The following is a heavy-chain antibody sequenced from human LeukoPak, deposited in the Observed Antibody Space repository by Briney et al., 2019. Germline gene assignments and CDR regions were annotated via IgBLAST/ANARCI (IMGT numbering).Heavy chain of an antibody. Sequence: GASVKVSCKASGYTFISYAMHWVRQAPGQRLEWMGWINVGNGNTKYSQKFQGRVTITRDTSASTAYMELSSLRSEDTAVYYCARDNVNRRGYYYGSDPYGMDVWGQGTTVTVSS. CDR3: ARDNVNRRGYYYGSDPYGMDV. CDR2: INVGNGNT. J-gene: IGHJ6*02. V-gene: IGHV1-3*01. CDR1: GYTFISYA. D-gene: IGHD3-10*01.